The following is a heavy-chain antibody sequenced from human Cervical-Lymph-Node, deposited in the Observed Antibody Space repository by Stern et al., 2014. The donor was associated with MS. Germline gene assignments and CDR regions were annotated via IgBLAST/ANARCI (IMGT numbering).Heavy chain of an antibody. V-gene: IGHV3-21*01. CDR3: ARDQGDYYYYGMDV. CDR2: ISSSSSYI. CDR1: GFTFSSYS. Sequence: EVQLVESGGGLVKPGGSPRLSCAASGFTFSSYSMNWVRQAPGKGLEWVSSISSSSSYIYYADSVKGRFTISRDNAKNSMYLQMNSLRAEDTAVYYCARDQGDYYYYGMDVWGQGTTVTVSS. J-gene: IGHJ6*02.